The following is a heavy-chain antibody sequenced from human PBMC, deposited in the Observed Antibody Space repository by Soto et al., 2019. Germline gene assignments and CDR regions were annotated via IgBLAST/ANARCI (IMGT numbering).Heavy chain of an antibody. D-gene: IGHD3-3*01. CDR2: ISNSSRTI. Sequence: QVQLVDSGGGLVKPGGSLRLVCAASGFSFSDFYMTWIRQAPGKGLEWVSYISNSSRTIYYARSVKGRFTISRDNAKNSLYLPMNSLRAEDTAVYYCARVKYFEWHFDLWGRGTLVTVSS. CDR3: ARVKYFEWHFDL. J-gene: IGHJ2*01. V-gene: IGHV3-11*01. CDR1: GFSFSDFY.